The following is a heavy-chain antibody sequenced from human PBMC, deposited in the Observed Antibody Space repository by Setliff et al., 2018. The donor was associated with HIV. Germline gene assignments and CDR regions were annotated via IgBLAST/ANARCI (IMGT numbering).Heavy chain of an antibody. D-gene: IGHD2-15*01. CDR1: EFTFSSYA. J-gene: IGHJ4*02. Sequence: GGSLRLSCVASEFTFSSYAMHWVRQAPGKGLEWVAVMPDDGSKEYYTDSVRGRFTISRDNSRNSLYLQLNSLRAEDTAVYYCAKDRDCSGGSCYSEDFDYWGQGTLVTVSS. CDR3: AKDRDCSGGSCYSEDFDY. V-gene: IGHV3-30*07. CDR2: MPDDGSKE.